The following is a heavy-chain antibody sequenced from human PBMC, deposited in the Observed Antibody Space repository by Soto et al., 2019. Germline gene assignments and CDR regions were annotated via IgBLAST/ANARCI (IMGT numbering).Heavy chain of an antibody. CDR1: GFTFGDYA. Sequence: GGSLRLSCTASGFTFGDYAMSWFRQAPGKGLEWVGFIRSKAYGGTTEYDASVKGRFTISRDDSKSIVYLQLKSLKTEDTAVYYCTRVDTIFGVGMLDYWGQGT. V-gene: IGHV3-49*03. CDR2: IRSKAYGGTT. D-gene: IGHD3-3*01. CDR3: TRVDTIFGVGMLDY. J-gene: IGHJ4*02.